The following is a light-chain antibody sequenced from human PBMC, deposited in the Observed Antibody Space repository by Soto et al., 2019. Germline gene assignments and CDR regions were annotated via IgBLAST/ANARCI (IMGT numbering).Light chain of an antibody. CDR1: QSISNY. CDR2: DAS. CDR3: QQRSSWPIT. Sequence: EVVLTQSPATLSLSPVERATLSCMASQSISNYLAWYQQKPGQAPRPLIYDASNRATGIPARFSGSGSGTDFTLTISSLEPEDFAVYYCQQRSSWPITFGQGTRLEIK. V-gene: IGKV3-11*01. J-gene: IGKJ5*01.